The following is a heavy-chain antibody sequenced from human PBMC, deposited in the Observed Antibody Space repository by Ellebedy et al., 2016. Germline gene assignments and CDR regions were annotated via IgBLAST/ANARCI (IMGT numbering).Heavy chain of an antibody. Sequence: SETLSLXXSVSGDSISSGNYYWSWIRQPPGKGLEWIGSIYYTGSTFYNPSLKSRLTISVDTSKNQFSLSLSSVTAADTAVYYCARLDYDFWTGDFDFWGQGTLVTVSS. CDR2: IYYTGST. D-gene: IGHD3-3*01. J-gene: IGHJ4*02. CDR3: ARLDYDFWTGDFDF. CDR1: GDSISSGNYY. V-gene: IGHV4-39*01.